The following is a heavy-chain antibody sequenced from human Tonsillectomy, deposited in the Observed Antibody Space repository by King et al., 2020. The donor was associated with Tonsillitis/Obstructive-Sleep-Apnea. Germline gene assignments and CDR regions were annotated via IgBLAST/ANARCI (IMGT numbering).Heavy chain of an antibody. CDR2: ISGSAAGT. J-gene: IGHJ6*03. D-gene: IGHD2-2*01. V-gene: IGHV3-23*04. CDR1: GFSFSSYA. Sequence: VQLVESGGGLVQPGGSLRLTCAASGFSFSSYAMSWVRQAPGKGLEWVSAISGSAAGTYYEDSVKGRFTISRDNSKNTLYLQMNSLRAEDTAVYYCAKSSNIVVVPASYYYYMHVWGKGTTVTVSS. CDR3: AKSSNIVVVPASYYYYMHV.